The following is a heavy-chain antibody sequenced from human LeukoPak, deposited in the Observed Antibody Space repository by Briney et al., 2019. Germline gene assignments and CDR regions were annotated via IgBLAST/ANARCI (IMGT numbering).Heavy chain of an antibody. D-gene: IGHD3-22*01. CDR3: ARLASLYDSSGYYWGDY. V-gene: IGHV1-2*02. J-gene: IGHJ4*02. Sequence: VASVKVSCKASGYTFTCYYMHWVRQAPGQGLEWMGWINPNSGGTNYAQKFQGRVTMTRDTSISTAYMELSRLRSDDTAVYYCARLASLYDSSGYYWGDYWGQGTLVTVSS. CDR1: GYTFTCYY. CDR2: INPNSGGT.